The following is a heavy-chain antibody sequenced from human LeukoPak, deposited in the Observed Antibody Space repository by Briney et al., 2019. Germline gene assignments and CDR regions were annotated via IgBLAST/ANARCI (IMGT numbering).Heavy chain of an antibody. CDR1: GFTFSSYD. D-gene: IGHD2-21*02. V-gene: IGHV3-13*01. Sequence: GGSLRLPCAASGFTFSSYDMHWVRQATGKGLEWVSAISAAGDTYYLDSVKGRFTISRENAKNSLYLQMNSLRAGDTAVYYCVALGDRIYWGQGTLVTVSS. CDR2: ISAAGDT. CDR3: VALGDRIY. J-gene: IGHJ4*02.